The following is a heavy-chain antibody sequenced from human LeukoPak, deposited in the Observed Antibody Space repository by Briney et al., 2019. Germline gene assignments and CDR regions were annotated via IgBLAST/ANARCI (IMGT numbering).Heavy chain of an antibody. V-gene: IGHV3-73*01. CDR2: IRGKPNSYAT. J-gene: IGHJ3*01. D-gene: IGHD4-23*01. CDR1: GFTFTGSA. Sequence: PGGSLRLSCAASGFTFTGSAMHWVRQASGKGLEWVGRIRGKPNSYATTYAASVRGRFTFSRDDSTNTAYLQMNSLRTEDASVYYCAMPAFGGGGNSDPVVVWGRGTRVSVSS. CDR3: AMPAFGGGGNSDPVVV.